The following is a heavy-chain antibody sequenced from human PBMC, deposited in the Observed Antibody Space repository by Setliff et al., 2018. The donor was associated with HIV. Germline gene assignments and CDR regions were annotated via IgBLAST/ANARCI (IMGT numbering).Heavy chain of an antibody. J-gene: IGHJ5*02. CDR3: VRDKEKRSYNNSDGHYDWFDT. V-gene: IGHV1-69*15. D-gene: IGHD3-22*01. CDR2: IIPVFGTT. CDR1: GGTFTSYV. Sequence: VKVSCKASGGTFTSYVFSWVRQAPGQGLEWMGMIIPVFGTTNYAQKFQGRVTITADESTTTASVELSSLRYEDTAMYYCVRDKEKRSYNNSDGHYDWFDTWGQGTLVTVSS.